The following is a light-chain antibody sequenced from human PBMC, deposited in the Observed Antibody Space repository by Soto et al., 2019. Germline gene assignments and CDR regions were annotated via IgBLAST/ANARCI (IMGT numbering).Light chain of an antibody. CDR2: DVS. V-gene: IGLV2-14*01. J-gene: IGLJ1*01. CDR3: CSYTTGNTRQIV. CDR1: SSDVGSYNY. Sequence: QSALTQPASVSGSPGQSITISCTGTSSDVGSYNYVSWYQQHPGKAPKFMIYDVSNRPSGVSNRFSGSKSGNTASLTISGLQAEDEADYYWCSYTTGNTRQIVFGTGTKLTVL.